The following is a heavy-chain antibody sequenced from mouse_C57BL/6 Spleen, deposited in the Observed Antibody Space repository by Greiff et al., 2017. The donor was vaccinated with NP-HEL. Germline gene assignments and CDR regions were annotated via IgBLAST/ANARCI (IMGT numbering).Heavy chain of an antibody. CDR2: IDPSDSYT. J-gene: IGHJ4*01. D-gene: IGHD1-1*01. CDR3: ARGGSSYEPYAMDY. CDR1: GYTFASYW. V-gene: IGHV1-69*01. Sequence: QVQLQQPGAELVMPGASVKLSCKASGYTFASYWMHWVKQRPGQGLEWIGEIDPSDSYTNYNQKFKGKSTLTVDKSSSTAYMQLSSLTSEDSAVYYCARGGSSYEPYAMDYWGQGTSVTVSS.